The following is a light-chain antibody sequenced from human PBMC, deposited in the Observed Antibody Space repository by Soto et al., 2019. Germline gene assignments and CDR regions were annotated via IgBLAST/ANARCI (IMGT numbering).Light chain of an antibody. J-gene: IGKJ1*01. CDR1: QTISSW. V-gene: IGKV1-5*03. Sequence: IQMTQSPSTLSGSVGDRVTITCRASQTISSWLAWYQQKPGKAPKLLIYKASTLKSGVPSRFSGSGSGTEFTLTISSLKNDDFATYYCQHYNSYPEAFGQGTKVDIK. CDR3: QHYNSYPEA. CDR2: KAS.